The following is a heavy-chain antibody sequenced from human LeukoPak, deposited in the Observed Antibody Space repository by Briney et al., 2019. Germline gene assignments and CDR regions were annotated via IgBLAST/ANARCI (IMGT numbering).Heavy chain of an antibody. J-gene: IGHJ4*02. Sequence: GESLQISCKGSGNSFSSYWISWVRQMPGKGLEWMGRIDPGDSFTKYRPSLEGRVTISADKSLSTVYLQWSSLKASDTAIYYCAGDGGGVSSWVSHWGQGTLVTVSS. CDR3: AGDGGGVSSWVSH. CDR2: IDPGDSFT. V-gene: IGHV5-10-1*01. D-gene: IGHD2-8*02. CDR1: GNSFSSYW.